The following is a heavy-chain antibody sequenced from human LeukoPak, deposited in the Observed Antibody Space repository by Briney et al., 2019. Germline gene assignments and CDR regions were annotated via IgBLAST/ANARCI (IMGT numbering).Heavy chain of an antibody. V-gene: IGHV3-66*01. D-gene: IGHD3-10*01. CDR1: GFTVNSND. J-gene: IGHJ4*02. CDR2: IYISGVT. CDR3: AQRSPSY. Sequence: GGSLRLSCTVSGFTVNSNDMNWVRQAPGKGLEWVSLIYISGVTKYADSVQGRFTISRDNSRNTLYLQMNSLRAEDTAVYYCAQRSPSYWGQGTLVTVSS.